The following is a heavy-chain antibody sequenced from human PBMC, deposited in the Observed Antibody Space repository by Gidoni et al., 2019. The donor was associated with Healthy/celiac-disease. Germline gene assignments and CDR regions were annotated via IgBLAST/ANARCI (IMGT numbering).Heavy chain of an antibody. CDR2: ISWNSGSL. J-gene: IGHJ4*02. CDR1: GVTFDEYA. D-gene: IGHD3-3*01. Sequence: EVQLVESGGGLVQPGRARRLSCAASGVTFDEYAMHWVRPAPGKGLEWVSGISWNSGSLGYADSVKGRFTISRDNAKNSLYLQMNSLRAEDTALYYCAKTLAYYDFWSGGFDYWGQGTLVTVSS. V-gene: IGHV3-9*01. CDR3: AKTLAYYDFWSGGFDY.